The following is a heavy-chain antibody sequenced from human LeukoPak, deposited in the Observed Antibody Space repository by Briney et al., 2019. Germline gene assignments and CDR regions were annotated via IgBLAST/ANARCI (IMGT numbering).Heavy chain of an antibody. V-gene: IGHV3-49*04. CDR1: GSTLGVYA. J-gene: IGHJ4*02. Sequence: GGSLRLSCIASGSTLGVYAMSWVRQAPGRGLEWVGLIRSKADGGTTKYAVSVKGRLTISRDASTSIAYLQMNSLKTEDTAVYYCIRESGYYYDSSGYPDYWGQGTLVTASS. CDR3: IRESGYYYDSSGYPDY. D-gene: IGHD3-22*01. CDR2: IRSKADGGTT.